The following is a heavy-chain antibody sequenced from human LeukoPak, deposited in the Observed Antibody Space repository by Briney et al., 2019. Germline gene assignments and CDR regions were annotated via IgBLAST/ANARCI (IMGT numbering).Heavy chain of an antibody. CDR3: ARVTVSGRYWLLDY. CDR2: INPNSGGT. J-gene: IGHJ4*02. CDR1: GYTFTGYY. D-gene: IGHD3-10*01. V-gene: IGHV1-2*02. Sequence: ASVKVSCKASGYTFTGYYMHGVRQAPGQGLEGMGWINPNSGGTNYAQKFQGRVTMTRDTSISTAYMELSRLRSDDTAVYYCARVTVSGRYWLLDYWGQGTLVTVSS.